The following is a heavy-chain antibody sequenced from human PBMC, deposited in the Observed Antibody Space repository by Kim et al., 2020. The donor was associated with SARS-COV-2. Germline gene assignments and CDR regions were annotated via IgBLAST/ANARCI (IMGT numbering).Heavy chain of an antibody. CDR1: GGSFSGYY. J-gene: IGHJ5*02. CDR3: ARDYGDGDYAGWFDP. CDR2: INHSGST. V-gene: IGHV4-34*01. Sequence: SETLSLTCAVYGGSFSGYYWSWIRQPPGKGLEWIGEINHSGSTNYNPSLKSRVTISVDTSKNQFSLKLSSVTAADTAVYYCARDYGDGDYAGWFDPWGQGTLVTVSS. D-gene: IGHD4-17*01.